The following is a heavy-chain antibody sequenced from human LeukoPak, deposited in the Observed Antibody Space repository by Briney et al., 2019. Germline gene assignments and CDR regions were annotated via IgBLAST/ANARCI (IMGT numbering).Heavy chain of an antibody. D-gene: IGHD5-24*01. Sequence: GGSLRLSCVAPGFPISSYWMTWVRQAPGKGLEWVANIKQDGSKKSYVDSVKGRFTISRDNAKNSLYLQMNSLRAEDTAIYYCTRVGYIDEGVDYWGQGTLVTVSS. CDR3: TRVGYIDEGVDY. CDR2: IKQDGSKK. CDR1: GFPISSYW. J-gene: IGHJ4*02. V-gene: IGHV3-7*04.